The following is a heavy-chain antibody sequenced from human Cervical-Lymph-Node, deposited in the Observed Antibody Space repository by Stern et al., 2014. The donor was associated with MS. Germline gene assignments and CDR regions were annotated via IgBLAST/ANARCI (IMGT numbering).Heavy chain of an antibody. CDR1: GYSFTLFW. D-gene: IGHD1-26*01. CDR3: AALVRGSYFY. V-gene: IGHV5-51*01. J-gene: IGHJ4*02. Sequence: EVQLVESGAEMKKPGESLKISCEGSGYSFTLFWIGWVRKMPGKGLEMMEIIYPGDSDARYSPSFQGQVTISADKTIITAYLQWSSLKASDTAMYDCAALVRGSYFYWGQGTLVTVST. CDR2: IYPGDSDA.